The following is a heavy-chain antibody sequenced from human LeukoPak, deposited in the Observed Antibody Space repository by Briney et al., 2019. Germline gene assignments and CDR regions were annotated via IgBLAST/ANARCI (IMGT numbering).Heavy chain of an antibody. J-gene: IGHJ6*02. V-gene: IGHV3-21*01. D-gene: IGHD2-15*01. CDR1: GFTFSSYS. CDR3: ARDGYCSGGSCYASGRYYYYYGMDV. CDR2: ISSSSSYI. Sequence: GGSLRLSCAASGFTFSSYSMNWVRQAPGKGLEWVSSISSSSSYIYYADSAKGRFTISRDNAKNSLYLQMNSLRAEDTAVYYCARDGYCSGGSCYASGRYYYYYGMDVWGQGTTVTVSS.